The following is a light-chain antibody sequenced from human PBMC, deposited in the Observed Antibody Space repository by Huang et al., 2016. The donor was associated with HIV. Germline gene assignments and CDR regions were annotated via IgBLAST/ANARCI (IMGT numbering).Light chain of an antibody. J-gene: IGKJ1*01. CDR3: QQYDDWPRT. CDR1: QHIGTD. Sequence: EIVLTQSPITLSVSPGERAVLSCRASQHIGTDLAWYQDRPGQAPRLLIYDSFTRAIGVPSRFSGSGSGADFTLSISGLQSEDFAVYYCQQYDDWPRTFGQGTKLEI. CDR2: DSF. V-gene: IGKV3-15*01.